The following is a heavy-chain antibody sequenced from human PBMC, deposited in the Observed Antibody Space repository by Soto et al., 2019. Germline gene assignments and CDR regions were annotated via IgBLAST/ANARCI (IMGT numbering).Heavy chain of an antibody. CDR2: ISGTGST. D-gene: IGHD6-13*01. CDR1: GFSFSLYA. Sequence: EVQLLESGGGLVQPGESLRLSCAASGFSFSLYAMTWVRQAPGKGLEWVSTISGTGSTYYADSVKGRFTISRDNSKATVYLQMNNLRAEDTTVSYCAKRDGAAAAGIDYGGQGNLVTVSS. J-gene: IGHJ4*02. V-gene: IGHV3-23*01. CDR3: AKRDGAAAAGIDY.